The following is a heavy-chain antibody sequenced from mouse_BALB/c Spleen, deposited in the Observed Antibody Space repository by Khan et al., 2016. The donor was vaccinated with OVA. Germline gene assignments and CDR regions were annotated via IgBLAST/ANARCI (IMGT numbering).Heavy chain of an antibody. V-gene: IGHV2-3*01. CDR3: AKDRGYYAVDY. J-gene: IGHJ4*01. CDR1: GFSLTSYG. Sequence: QVQLKQSGPGLVAPSQSLSITCTVSGFSLTSYGVSWVRQPPGKGLEWLGVIWGDGNTTIHSALRSRLSTSKDNSKSQVFLKLNSLPTDDTATYYCAKDRGYYAVDYWGQGTSVTVSS. CDR2: IWGDGNT.